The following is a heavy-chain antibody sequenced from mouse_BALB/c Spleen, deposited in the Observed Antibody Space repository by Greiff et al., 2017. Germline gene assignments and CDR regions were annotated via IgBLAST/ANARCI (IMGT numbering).Heavy chain of an antibody. CDR1: GFTFSSYA. CDR3: ARLITTVVANYAMDY. Sequence: DVMLVESGGGLVKPGGSLKLSCAASGFTFSSYAMSWVRQTPEKRLEWVASISSGGSTYYPDSVKGRFTISRDNARNILYLQMSSLRSEDTAMYYCARLITTVVANYAMDYWGQGTSVTVSS. J-gene: IGHJ4*01. V-gene: IGHV5-6-5*01. D-gene: IGHD1-1*01. CDR2: ISSGGST.